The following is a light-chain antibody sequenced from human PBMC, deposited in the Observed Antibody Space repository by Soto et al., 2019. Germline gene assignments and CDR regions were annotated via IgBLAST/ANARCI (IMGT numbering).Light chain of an antibody. J-gene: IGKJ1*01. CDR2: GAA. Sequence: EIVLTQSPGTLSLSPGERATLSCRASQSVSSSYLAWYQHKPGQAPRLLIYGAASRATGIPDRFSGSGSGTEFTLTISILEPEDVAVYDCQQYVKSPPWTFGQGTKVEIK. CDR1: QSVSSSY. CDR3: QQYVKSPPWT. V-gene: IGKV3-20*01.